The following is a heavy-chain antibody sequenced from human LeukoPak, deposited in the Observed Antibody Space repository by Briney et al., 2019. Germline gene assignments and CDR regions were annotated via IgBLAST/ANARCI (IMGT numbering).Heavy chain of an antibody. J-gene: IGHJ4*02. CDR2: ISGSGGST. CDR3: AKDRRGYSYAADY. CDR1: GFTFSSYA. D-gene: IGHD5-18*01. Sequence: LGGSLRLSCAASGFTFSSYAMSWVRQAPGKGLEWVSAISGSGGSTYYADSVKGRFTISRDNSKNTLYLQMNSLRAEDTAVYYCAKDRRGYSYAADYWGQGTLVTVSS. V-gene: IGHV3-23*01.